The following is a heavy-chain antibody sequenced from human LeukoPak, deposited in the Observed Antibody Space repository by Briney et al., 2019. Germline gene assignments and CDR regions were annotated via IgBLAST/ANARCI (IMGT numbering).Heavy chain of an antibody. J-gene: IGHJ4*02. CDR1: GFTFDDYA. D-gene: IGHD3-3*01. Sequence: GGSLRLSCAASGFTFDDYAMHWVRQAPGKGLEWVSGISWNSGSIGYVDSVRGRFTISRDNAKNSLYLQMNSLRAEDTAVYYCARDFWGAYRVDYFDYWGQGTLVTVSS. CDR3: ARDFWGAYRVDYFDY. CDR2: ISWNSGSI. V-gene: IGHV3-9*01.